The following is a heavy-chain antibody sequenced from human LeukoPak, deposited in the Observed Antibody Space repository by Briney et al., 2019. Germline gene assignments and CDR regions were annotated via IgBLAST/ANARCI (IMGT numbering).Heavy chain of an antibody. CDR3: ARHLVAAVPNWFDP. CDR1: GFTFSSYE. CDR2: VYYSGST. V-gene: IGHV4-39*01. D-gene: IGHD6-13*01. J-gene: IGHJ5*02. Sequence: GSLRLSCAASGFTFSSYEMNWIRQPPGKGLEWLGSVYYSGSTYYNPSLKSRVTISVDTAKNQFFLKLRSVTDADTAVYYCARHLVAAVPNWFDPWGQGALVTVSS.